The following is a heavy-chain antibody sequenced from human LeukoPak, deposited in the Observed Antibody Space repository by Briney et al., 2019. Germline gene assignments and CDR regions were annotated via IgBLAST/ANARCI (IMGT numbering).Heavy chain of an antibody. D-gene: IGHD4-11*01. CDR3: AKVGLTVTTILDYFDY. CDR1: GFTFSSYE. J-gene: IGHJ4*02. Sequence: QAGGSLRLSCAASGFTFSSYEMNWVRQAPGKGLEWVSYISSSGSTIYYADSVKGRFTISRDNSKNTLYLQMNSLRAEDTAVYYCAKVGLTVTTILDYFDYWGQGILVTVSS. V-gene: IGHV3-48*03. CDR2: ISSSGSTI.